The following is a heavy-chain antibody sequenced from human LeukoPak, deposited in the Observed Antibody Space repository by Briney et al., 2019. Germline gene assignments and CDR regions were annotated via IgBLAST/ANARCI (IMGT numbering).Heavy chain of an antibody. CDR1: GGTFSSYA. V-gene: IGHV1-69*04. CDR2: IIPILGIP. CDR3: ATEAIVVVTARDYWYFDL. Sequence: SVKVSCKASGGTFSSYAISWVRQAPGQGLEWMGRIIPILGIPDYAQKFQGRVTITADKSTTTAYMELSSLRSEDTAVYYCATEAIVVVTARDYWYFDLWGRGTLVTVSS. D-gene: IGHD2-21*02. J-gene: IGHJ2*01.